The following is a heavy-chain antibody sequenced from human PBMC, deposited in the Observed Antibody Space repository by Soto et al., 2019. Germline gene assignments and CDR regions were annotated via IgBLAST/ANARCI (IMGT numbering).Heavy chain of an antibody. CDR1: GASISSYY. CDR3: ARDQIARPQFDY. D-gene: IGHD2-21*01. V-gene: IGHV4-59*01. CDR2: IYYIGSA. Sequence: QVQLQESGPGLVKPSETLALTCAVSGASISSYYWSWIRQPPGKGLEWIGYIYYIGSANYNPSLKSRVSISIDTSKHQFSLKLSSVTAADTAVYYCARDQIARPQFDYWGQGTLVTVSS. J-gene: IGHJ4*02.